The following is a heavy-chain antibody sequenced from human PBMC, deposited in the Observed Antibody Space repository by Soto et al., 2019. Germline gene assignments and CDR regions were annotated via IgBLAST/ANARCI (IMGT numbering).Heavy chain of an antibody. CDR2: IKQGGSGK. CDR1: GFTFSSYS. V-gene: IGHV3-7*01. CDR3: RSSAMDYYYYGMDV. J-gene: IGHJ6*02. Sequence: GGSLRLSCAASGFTFSSYSMSWVRQAPGKGLEWVANIKQGGSGKYYVDSVKGRFTISRDNTKNTLYLQMNSLRAEDTAVYYYRSSAMDYYYYGMDVWGQGTTVTVS. D-gene: IGHD6-6*01.